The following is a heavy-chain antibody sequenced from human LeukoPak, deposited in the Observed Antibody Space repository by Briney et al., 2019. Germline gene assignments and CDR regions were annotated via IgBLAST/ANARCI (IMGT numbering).Heavy chain of an antibody. V-gene: IGHV1-69*01. CDR1: GGTFSNYA. CDR3: ARGGYDILTGYLE. CDR2: IIPIFGTP. Sequence: GSSVKVSCKSPGGTFSNYAISRVRQAPGQGLEWMGGIIPIFGTPNYALKFQGRVTITADESTSTAYMELSSLRSEDTAVYYCARGGYDILTGYLEWGQGTLVTVSS. D-gene: IGHD3-9*01. J-gene: IGHJ4*02.